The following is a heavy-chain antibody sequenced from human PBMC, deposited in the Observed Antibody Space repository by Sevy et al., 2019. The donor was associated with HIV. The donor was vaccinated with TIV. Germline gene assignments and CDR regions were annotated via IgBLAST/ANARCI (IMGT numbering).Heavy chain of an antibody. Sequence: SETLSLTCTVSGVSLSSYYWSWIRQPPGKELEYIGYVYYSGATNYNPSPRSRVTISVDTSKNQVSLKLSSVTAADTAVYYCAKGGGGIAVGVWGQGTLVTVSS. V-gene: IGHV4-59*13. D-gene: IGHD6-19*01. CDR1: GVSLSSYY. CDR3: AKGGGGIAVGV. CDR2: VYYSGAT. J-gene: IGHJ4*02.